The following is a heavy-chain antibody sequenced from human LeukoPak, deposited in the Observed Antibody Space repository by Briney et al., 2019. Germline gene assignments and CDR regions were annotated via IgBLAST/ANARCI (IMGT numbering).Heavy chain of an antibody. CDR2: ISSSNSYT. CDR1: GLTFSDYY. Sequence: GGSLRLSCAASGLTFSDYYMSCVRQAPGKGLEWVSSISSSNSYTNYAGSVKGRFTISRDNAKNSLYLQMNSLRAEDTAVYYCARDMHPEAFDIWGQGTLVTVSS. CDR3: ARDMHPEAFDI. J-gene: IGHJ3*02. D-gene: IGHD2-2*01. V-gene: IGHV3-11*05.